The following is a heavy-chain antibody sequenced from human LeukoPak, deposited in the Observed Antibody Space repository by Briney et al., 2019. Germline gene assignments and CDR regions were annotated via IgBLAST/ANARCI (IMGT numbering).Heavy chain of an antibody. CDR1: GYSISSGYY. J-gene: IGHJ4*02. CDR3: ARDPAAAGPVY. D-gene: IGHD6-13*01. CDR2: IYHSGST. V-gene: IGHV4-38-2*02. Sequence: PSETLSLTCPVSGYSISSGYYWGWIRQPPGKGLEWIGSIYHSGSTYYNPSLKSRVTISVDTSKNQFSLKLSSVTAADTAVYYGARDPAAAGPVYWGQRTLVTVSS.